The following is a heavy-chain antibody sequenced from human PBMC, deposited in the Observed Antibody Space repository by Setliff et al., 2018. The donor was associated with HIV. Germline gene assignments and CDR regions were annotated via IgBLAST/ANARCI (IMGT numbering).Heavy chain of an antibody. J-gene: IGHJ4*02. D-gene: IGHD3-22*01. CDR1: GFNFRSYG. CDR3: ARAHDNHDSSGYSHDS. Sequence: GGSLRLSCAASGFNFRSYGMTWVRQAPGKGLDWVAHIGSSNHGIPYTASVQGRFTVSRDNANNLLFLQMNSLRAEDTAVYYCARAHDNHDSSGYSHDSWGQGSLVTVSS. V-gene: IGHV3-48*04. CDR2: IGSSNHGI.